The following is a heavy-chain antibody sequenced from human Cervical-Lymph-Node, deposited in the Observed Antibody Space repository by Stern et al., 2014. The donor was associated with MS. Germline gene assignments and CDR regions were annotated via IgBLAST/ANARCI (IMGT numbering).Heavy chain of an antibody. CDR1: GGSISSGSYY. D-gene: IGHD5-18*01. J-gene: IGHJ4*02. Sequence: QLQLQESGPGLVKPSQTLSLTCTVSGGSISSGSYYWSWIRQPAGKGLEWIGRIYTSGSTNYNPSLKSRVTISVDTSKNQFHLKLSSVTAADTAVYYCAIVGYSYAFDYWGQGTLVTVSS. CDR2: IYTSGST. V-gene: IGHV4-61*02. CDR3: AIVGYSYAFDY.